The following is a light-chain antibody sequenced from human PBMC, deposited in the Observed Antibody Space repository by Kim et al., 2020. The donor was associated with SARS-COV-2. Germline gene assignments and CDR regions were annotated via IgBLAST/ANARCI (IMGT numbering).Light chain of an antibody. J-gene: IGLJ3*02. CDR3: QVWDSSTAWV. V-gene: IGLV3-9*01. CDR2: RDS. Sequence: VALGQTARITGGGNKIGGKNVRWYQQKPGQAPVLVIYRDSNRPSGIPERLSGSNSGNTATLTISRAQAGDEADYYCQVWDSSTAWVFGGGTQLTVL. CDR1: KIGGKN.